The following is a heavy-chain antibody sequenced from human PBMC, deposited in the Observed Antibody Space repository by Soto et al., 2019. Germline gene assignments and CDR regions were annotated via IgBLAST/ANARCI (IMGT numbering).Heavy chain of an antibody. D-gene: IGHD4-17*01. Sequence: GGSLRLSCAASGFTVSSNYMSWVRQAPGKGLEWVSVIYSGGRTDYADPVKGRFTKSMDNSKNTRYLQMNSLRAEYTAVYYCARGGGYGDYYYYGMDVWGQGTTVTVSS. V-gene: IGHV3-53*01. CDR3: ARGGGYGDYYYYGMDV. J-gene: IGHJ6*02. CDR2: IYSGGRT. CDR1: GFTVSSNY.